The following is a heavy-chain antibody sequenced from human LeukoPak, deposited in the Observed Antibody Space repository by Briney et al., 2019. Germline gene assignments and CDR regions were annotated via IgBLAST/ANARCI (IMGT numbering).Heavy chain of an antibody. CDR2: IYHSGST. CDR1: GGSFSGYY. J-gene: IGHJ6*02. Sequence: SETLSLTCAVYGGSFSGYYWSWIRQPPGKGLEWIGEIYHSGSTNYNPSLKSRVTISVDKSKNQFSLKLSSVTAADTAVYYCARGVYTYYYGMDVWGQGTTVTVSS. CDR3: ARGVYTYYYGMDV. D-gene: IGHD6-6*01. V-gene: IGHV4-34*01.